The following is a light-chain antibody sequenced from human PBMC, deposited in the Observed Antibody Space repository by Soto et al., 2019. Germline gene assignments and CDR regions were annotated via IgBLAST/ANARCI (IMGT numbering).Light chain of an antibody. CDR1: QSVRGN. J-gene: IGKJ4*01. CDR3: QQYSHWPRLT. Sequence: EVVMTQSPATLSVSPGERVTLSCRASQSVRGNLAWYQQKPGQAPGLLIYETFTRAKGVPARFSGSGTETDFTLTISSLQSEDFGVYYCQQYSHWPRLTFGGGTKVEIK. CDR2: ETF. V-gene: IGKV3D-15*01.